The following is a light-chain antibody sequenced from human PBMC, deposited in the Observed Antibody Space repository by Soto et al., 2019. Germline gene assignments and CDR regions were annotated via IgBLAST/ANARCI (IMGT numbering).Light chain of an antibody. CDR3: QQYDSSPKT. V-gene: IGKV3-20*01. CDR2: GAS. Sequence: TQSPSTLSGSVGDRVTITCRASQTISSWLAWYQQKPGQAPRLLIYGASSRATGIPDRFSGSGSGTDFTLTISRLEPEDFAVYYCQQYDSSPKTFGQGTKGGYQ. CDR1: QTISSW. J-gene: IGKJ1*01.